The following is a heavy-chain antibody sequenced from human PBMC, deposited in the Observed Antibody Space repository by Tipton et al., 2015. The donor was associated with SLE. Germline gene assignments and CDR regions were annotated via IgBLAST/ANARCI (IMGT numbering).Heavy chain of an antibody. CDR3: ARSSATGFYYMDV. CDR2: ISYDGSDK. Sequence: SLRLSCATSGFTFIDYAMHWVRQAPGKGLEWVAVISYDGSDKYYADSVKGRFTIARDNSMNTLYLQMNSLKTEDTAVYYCARSSATGFYYMDVWGKGTTVTVSS. D-gene: IGHD3-10*01. V-gene: IGHV3-30*04. J-gene: IGHJ6*03. CDR1: GFTFIDYA.